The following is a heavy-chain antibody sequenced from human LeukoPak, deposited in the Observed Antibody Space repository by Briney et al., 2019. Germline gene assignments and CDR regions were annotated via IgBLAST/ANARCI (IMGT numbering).Heavy chain of an antibody. CDR1: GFAFSSYS. V-gene: IGHV3-21*01. CDR3: AREGAAVYDY. D-gene: IGHD6-13*01. Sequence: PGGSLRLSCAASGFAFSSYSMNWVRQAPGKGLEWVSSISSSSSYIYYADSVKGRFTISRDNAKNSLYLQMNSLRAEDTAVYYCAREGAAVYDYWGQGTLVTVSS. CDR2: ISSSSSYI. J-gene: IGHJ4*02.